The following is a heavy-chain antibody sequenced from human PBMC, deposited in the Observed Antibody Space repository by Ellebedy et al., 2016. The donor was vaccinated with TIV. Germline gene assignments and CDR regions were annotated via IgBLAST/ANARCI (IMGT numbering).Heavy chain of an antibody. J-gene: IGHJ4*02. Sequence: GGSLRLXXAASGLTFSSYSVNWVRQAPGKGLEWVSSIGGSGDSTYYADSVKGRFTISRDNSKNTLYLQMTSLRGEDTAVYYCARMPPYYSSSWFAEYWGQGTQVTVSS. CDR3: ARMPPYYSSSWFAEY. CDR1: GLTFSSYS. D-gene: IGHD6-13*01. CDR2: IGGSGDST. V-gene: IGHV3-23*01.